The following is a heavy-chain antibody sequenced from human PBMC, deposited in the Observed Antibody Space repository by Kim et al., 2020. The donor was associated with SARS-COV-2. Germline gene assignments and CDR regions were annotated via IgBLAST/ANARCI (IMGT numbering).Heavy chain of an antibody. D-gene: IGHD3-10*01. CDR3: AGTYGSGSYYLYYFDY. Sequence: GGSLRLSCAASGFTFSSYWMSWVRQAPGKGLEWVANIKQDGSEKYYVDSVKGRFTISRDNAKNSLYLQMNSLRAEDTAVYYCAGTYGSGSYYLYYFDYWGQGTLVTVSS. J-gene: IGHJ4*02. CDR2: IKQDGSEK. CDR1: GFTFSSYW. V-gene: IGHV3-7*03.